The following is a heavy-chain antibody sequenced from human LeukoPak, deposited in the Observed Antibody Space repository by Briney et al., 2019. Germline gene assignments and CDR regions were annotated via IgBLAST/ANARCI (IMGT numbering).Heavy chain of an antibody. Sequence: GESLKISCKGSGYSFTSYWIGWVRQMPGKGLEWMGIIYPGDSDTRYSLSFQGQVTISADKSISTAYLQWSSLKASDTAMYYCARLEYDFWSGYYPMGDYWGQGTLVTVSS. CDR2: IYPGDSDT. J-gene: IGHJ4*02. V-gene: IGHV5-51*01. CDR1: GYSFTSYW. D-gene: IGHD3-3*01. CDR3: ARLEYDFWSGYYPMGDY.